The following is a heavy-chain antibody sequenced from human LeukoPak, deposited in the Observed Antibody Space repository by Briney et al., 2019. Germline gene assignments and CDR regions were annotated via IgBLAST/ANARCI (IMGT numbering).Heavy chain of an antibody. CDR1: GGSISSNY. D-gene: IGHD5-24*01. CDR3: TRGAQGRDGYTIDY. CDR2: IYTSGSTRST. V-gene: IGHV4-4*07. J-gene: IGHJ4*02. Sequence: SETLSLTCTVSGGSISSNYWSWIRQPAGPGLEWIGRIYTSGSTRSTNHHASLKSRVTMSVDTSKHQFSLKLSSVTAADTAVYYCTRGAQGRDGYTIDYWGQGTLVTVSS.